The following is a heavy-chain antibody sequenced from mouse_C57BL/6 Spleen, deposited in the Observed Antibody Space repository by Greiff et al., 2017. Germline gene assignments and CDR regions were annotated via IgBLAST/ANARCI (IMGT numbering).Heavy chain of an antibody. CDR3: ATNWGFDY. J-gene: IGHJ2*01. CDR2: ISSGSSTI. D-gene: IGHD4-1*01. Sequence: EVHLVESGGGLVKPGGSLKLSRAASGFTFSDYGMHWVRQAPEKGLEWVAYISSGSSTIYYADTVKGRFTISRDNAKNTLFLQMTSLRSEDTAMYYCATNWGFDYWGQGTTLTVSS. V-gene: IGHV5-17*01. CDR1: GFTFSDYG.